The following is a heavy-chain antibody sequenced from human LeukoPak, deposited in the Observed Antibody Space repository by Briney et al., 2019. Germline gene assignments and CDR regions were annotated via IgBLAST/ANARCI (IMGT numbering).Heavy chain of an antibody. V-gene: IGHV4-61*02. CDR1: GGSISSGSYY. D-gene: IGHD4-17*01. J-gene: IGHJ2*01. Sequence: PSQTLSLTCTVSGGSISSGSYYWSWIRQPAGKGLEWIGRIYTSGSTNYNPSLKSRVTISVDTSKNQFSLKLSSVPAADTAVYYCAKHSDYGEYGRFWYFDLWGRGTLVTVSS. CDR3: AKHSDYGEYGRFWYFDL. CDR2: IYTSGST.